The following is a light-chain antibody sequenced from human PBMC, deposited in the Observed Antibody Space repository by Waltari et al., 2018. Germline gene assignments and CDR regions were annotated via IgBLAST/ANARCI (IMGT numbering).Light chain of an antibody. V-gene: IGKV3-15*01. J-gene: IGKJ1*01. CDR1: RSLSIN. CDR2: GAS. CDR3: QQFNDWPRT. Sequence: EVVMTQSPATLSVSPWGRATLSCRASRSLSINLVWYQQRPGQAPRLLIYGASTRATDIPARFSGSGSGTEFTLTISSLQSEDAAVYYCQQFNDWPRTFGQGTKVEVK.